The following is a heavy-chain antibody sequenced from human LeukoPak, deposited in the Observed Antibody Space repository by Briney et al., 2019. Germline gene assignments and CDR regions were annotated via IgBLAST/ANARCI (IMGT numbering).Heavy chain of an antibody. V-gene: IGHV4-59*01. Sequence: SETLPLTCAVSGVSICHYHWEGVRQSPGKGREWILSFFYHDHANYSPSLTTPLTMSLDASKRHFSLQLTSVTTADTATYFCAKGETVTASPFDYWGQGILVTVSS. CDR3: AKGETVTASPFDY. CDR2: FFYHDHA. D-gene: IGHD2-21*02. CDR1: GVSICHYH. J-gene: IGHJ4*02.